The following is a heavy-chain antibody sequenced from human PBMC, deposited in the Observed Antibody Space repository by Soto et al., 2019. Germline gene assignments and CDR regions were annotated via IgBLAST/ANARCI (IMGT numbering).Heavy chain of an antibody. CDR1: GFSLSTSGMC. Sequence: SGPTLVNPTHTLTLTCTFSGFSLSTSGMCVSWIRQPPGKALEWLALIDWDDDKYYSTSLKTRLTISKDTSKNQVVLTMTNMDPVDTATYYGPRIARDGYNSYYYYYGMDVWGQETTVTVSS. D-gene: IGHD5-12*01. J-gene: IGHJ6*02. V-gene: IGHV2-70*01. CDR3: PRIARDGYNSYYYYYGMDV. CDR2: IDWDDDK.